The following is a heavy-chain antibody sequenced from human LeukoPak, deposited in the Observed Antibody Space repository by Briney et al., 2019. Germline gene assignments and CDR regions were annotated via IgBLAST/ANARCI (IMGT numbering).Heavy chain of an antibody. CDR1: GGSISSGGYY. CDR2: IYYSGST. CDR3: ARGGYGDNYGMDV. J-gene: IGHJ6*02. Sequence: SQTLSLTCTVSGGSISSGGYYWRWIRQHPGKGLEWIGYIYYSGSTYYNPSLKSRVTISVDTSKNQFSLKLSSVTAADTAVYYCARGGYGDNYGMDVWGQGTTVTVSS. D-gene: IGHD4-17*01. V-gene: IGHV4-31*03.